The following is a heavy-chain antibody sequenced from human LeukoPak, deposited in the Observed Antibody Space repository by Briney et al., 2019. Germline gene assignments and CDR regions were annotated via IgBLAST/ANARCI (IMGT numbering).Heavy chain of an antibody. D-gene: IGHD4-11*01. Sequence: SETLSLTCTVSGGSLSSGDYYWRWLRQPPGRGLEWVGCIYYSGSTYYNPSLKSRVTISVDTSKNQFSLKLSSVTAADTAVYYCARESYTPSYYYYGMDVWGQGTTVTASS. CDR3: ARESYTPSYYYYGMDV. CDR2: IYYSGST. V-gene: IGHV4-30-4*01. J-gene: IGHJ6*02. CDR1: GGSLSSGDYY.